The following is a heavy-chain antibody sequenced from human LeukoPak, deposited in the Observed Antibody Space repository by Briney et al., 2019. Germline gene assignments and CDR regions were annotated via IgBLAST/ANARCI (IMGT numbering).Heavy chain of an antibody. CDR1: GYTFSSYA. CDR2: ISAYNGNT. CDR3: AREGWYYGSGNYYWFDP. J-gene: IGHJ5*02. V-gene: IGHV1-18*01. Sequence: GASVKVSCKASGYTFSSYAINWVRQAPVQGLEWMGWISAYNGNTNYAQNFQGRVTMTTDTSTSTAYMELRSLRSDDTAVYYCAREGWYYGSGNYYWFDPWGQGTLVTVSS. D-gene: IGHD3-10*01.